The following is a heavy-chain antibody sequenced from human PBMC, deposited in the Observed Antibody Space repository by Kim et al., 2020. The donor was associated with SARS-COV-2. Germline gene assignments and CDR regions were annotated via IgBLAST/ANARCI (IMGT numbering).Heavy chain of an antibody. D-gene: IGHD2-2*01. Sequence: GGSLRLSCAASGFTFSSYSMNWVRQAPGKGLEWVSSISSSSSYIYYADSVKGRFTISRDNAKNSLYLQMNSLRAEDTAVYYCARAGPPGRGAAMPVPFDPLGQGTLVTVSS. CDR3: ARAGPPGRGAAMPVPFDP. V-gene: IGHV3-21*01. J-gene: IGHJ5*02. CDR2: ISSSSSYI. CDR1: GFTFSSYS.